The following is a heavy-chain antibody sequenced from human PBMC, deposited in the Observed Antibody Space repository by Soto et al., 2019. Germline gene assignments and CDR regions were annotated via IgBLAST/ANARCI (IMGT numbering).Heavy chain of an antibody. CDR3: ARSMDYYYGPGSGNGHGF. CDR2: INPTFGDT. D-gene: IGHD3-10*01. V-gene: IGHV1-2*02. J-gene: IGHJ6*02. CDR1: GYTFTAYY. Sequence: QVQLVQSGAEVKEPGDSVRVSCEASGYTFTAYYIHWVRQAPGQGLEWMGWINPTFGDTTYEQDFPGRGSMTRDMSISTVYRELSRLTSDDTAIYYCARSMDYYYGPGSGNGHGFWGQGTTVTVFS.